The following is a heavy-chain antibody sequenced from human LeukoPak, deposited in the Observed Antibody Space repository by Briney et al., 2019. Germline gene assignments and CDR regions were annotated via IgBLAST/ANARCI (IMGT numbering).Heavy chain of an antibody. D-gene: IGHD3-16*02. V-gene: IGHV3-53*01. CDR3: ARHDSFIPY. Sequence: QAGGSLRLSCAASGFTVSSNYMSWVRQAPGKGLEWVSGISDSGGSTYYADSVKGRCTISRDNSKNTVSLQMNNLRAEDTAVYFCARHDSFIPYWGQGTLVTVTS. J-gene: IGHJ4*02. CDR1: GFTVSSNY. CDR2: ISDSGGST.